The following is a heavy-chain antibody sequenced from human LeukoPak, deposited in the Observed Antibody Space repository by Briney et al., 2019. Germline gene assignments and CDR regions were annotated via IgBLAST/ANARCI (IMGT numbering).Heavy chain of an antibody. CDR2: IKSKTDGGTT. J-gene: IGHJ3*02. CDR1: GFTFSNAW. CDR3: TRTPRNYDSSGYYYVGAFDI. V-gene: IGHV3-15*07. Sequence: GSLRLSCAASGFTFSNAWMNWVRQAPGKGLEWVGRIKSKTDGGTTDYAAPVKGRFTISRDDSKNTLYLQMNSLKTEDTAVYYCTRTPRNYDSSGYYYVGAFDIWGQGTMVTVSS. D-gene: IGHD3-22*01.